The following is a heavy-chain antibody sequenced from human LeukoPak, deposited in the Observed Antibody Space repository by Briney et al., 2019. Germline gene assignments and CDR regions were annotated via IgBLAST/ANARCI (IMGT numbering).Heavy chain of an antibody. CDR1: GFTFSSYA. V-gene: IGHV3-23*01. J-gene: IGHJ6*02. D-gene: IGHD2-2*01. Sequence: GGSLRLSCAASGFTFSSYAMSWVRQAPGKGLEWVSAISGSGGSTYYADSVKGRFTISRDNSKNTLYLQMNSLRAEDTAVYYCAKVTVVPYYYGMDVWGQGTTVTVSS. CDR3: AKVTVVPYYYGMDV. CDR2: ISGSGGST.